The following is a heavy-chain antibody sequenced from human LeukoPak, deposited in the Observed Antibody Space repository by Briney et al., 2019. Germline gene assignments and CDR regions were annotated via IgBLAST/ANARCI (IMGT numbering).Heavy chain of an antibody. J-gene: IGHJ5*02. D-gene: IGHD3-3*01. V-gene: IGHV3-23*01. CDR3: AKSSYDFWSGYYRP. CDR2: ISGSGGST. Sequence: AGGSLRLSCAASGFTVSSNYMSWVRQAPGKGLEWVSAISGSGGSTYYADSVKGRFTISRDNSKNTLYLQMNSLRAEDTAVYYCAKSSYDFWSGYYRPWGQGTLVTVSS. CDR1: GFTVSSNY.